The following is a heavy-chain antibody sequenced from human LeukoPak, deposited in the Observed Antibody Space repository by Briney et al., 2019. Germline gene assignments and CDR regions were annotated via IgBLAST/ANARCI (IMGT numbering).Heavy chain of an antibody. CDR1: GYDFTNFG. V-gene: IGHV1-18*01. D-gene: IGHD6-19*01. J-gene: IGHJ4*02. CDR3: ARAGSGSGWYFDY. Sequence: ASATVSCKASGYDFTNFGITWVRRAPGQGLEWMGWISPYNGNTRYAQKFQGRVAMTTDTSTTTAYMELRGLRFNDTAVYYCARAGSGSGWYFDYWGQGTLVTVSS. CDR2: ISPYNGNT.